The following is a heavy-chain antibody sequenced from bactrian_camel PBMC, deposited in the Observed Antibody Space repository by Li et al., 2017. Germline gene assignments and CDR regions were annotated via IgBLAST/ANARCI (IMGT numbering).Heavy chain of an antibody. D-gene: IGHD4*01. CDR3: AADITIPTQPCGYGYNF. CDR2: ITSGGA. V-gene: IGHV3S53*01. Sequence: HVQLVESGGDSVQAGESLRLSCAASGSTVGMHCMGWFRQAPGQEREGVAWITSGGADAVADSVKGRFTISQDNAKNNLYLQMDSLKVEDTAVYSCAADITIPTQPCGYGYNFWGQGTQVTVS. J-gene: IGHJ4*01. CDR1: GSTVGMHC.